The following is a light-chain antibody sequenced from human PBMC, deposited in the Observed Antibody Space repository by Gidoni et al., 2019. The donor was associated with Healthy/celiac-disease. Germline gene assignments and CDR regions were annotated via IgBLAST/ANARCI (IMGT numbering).Light chain of an antibody. CDR2: DAS. V-gene: IGKV1-33*01. CDR3: QQYDNLPLT. J-gene: IGKJ4*01. CDR1: HDISNY. Sequence: DIQMTQSPSSLSASVGDRVTITCQASHDISNYLNWYQQKPGTAPKLLIYDASNLETGVPSRFSVSGSGTDFTFTISSLQPEDIATYYCQQYDNLPLTVGGGTKVEIK.